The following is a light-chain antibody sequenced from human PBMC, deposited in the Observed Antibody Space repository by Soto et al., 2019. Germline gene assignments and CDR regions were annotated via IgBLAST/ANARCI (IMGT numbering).Light chain of an antibody. CDR3: QQYGTSPPR. CDR2: GAS. J-gene: IGKJ1*01. V-gene: IGKV3-20*01. Sequence: EIVLTQSPGTLSLSPGEGAALSCRARETVSDGSLAWYQQKSGQAPRLLIYGASSRATGIPDRFSGSGSGTDFTLTISTLEPEDFAVYSCQQYGTSPPRFGQGTKVEIK. CDR1: ETVSDGS.